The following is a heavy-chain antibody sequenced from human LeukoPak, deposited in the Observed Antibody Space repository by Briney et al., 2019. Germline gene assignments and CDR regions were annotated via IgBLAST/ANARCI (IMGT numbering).Heavy chain of an antibody. V-gene: IGHV3-23*01. Sequence: GGSLRLSCAASGFTFSSYATSWVRQAPGKGLEWVSAISNSGGNTYYADSVKGRFTISRDNSKDTLSLQMNSLRAEDTAVYYCVLKVRFDYWGQGTLVTVSS. D-gene: IGHD2-15*01. J-gene: IGHJ4*02. CDR1: GFTFSSYA. CDR3: VLKVRFDY. CDR2: ISNSGGNT.